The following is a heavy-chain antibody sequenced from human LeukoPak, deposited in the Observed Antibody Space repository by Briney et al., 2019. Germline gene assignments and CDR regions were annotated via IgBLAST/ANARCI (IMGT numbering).Heavy chain of an antibody. CDR2: ISYDGGNK. CDR3: ARGGDIVVVPAAIGWFDP. J-gene: IGHJ5*02. Sequence: GRSLRLSCAASGFTFSSYAMHWVRQAPGKGLEWVAVISYDGGNKYYADSVKGRFTISRDNSKNTLYLQMNSLRAEDTAVYYCARGGDIVVVPAAIGWFDPWGQGTLVTVSS. V-gene: IGHV3-30-3*01. CDR1: GFTFSSYA. D-gene: IGHD2-2*01.